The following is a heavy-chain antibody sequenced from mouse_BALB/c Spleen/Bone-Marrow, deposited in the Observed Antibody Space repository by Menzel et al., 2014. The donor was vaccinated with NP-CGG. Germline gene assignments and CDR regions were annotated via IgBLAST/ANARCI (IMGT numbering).Heavy chain of an antibody. D-gene: IGHD2-3*01. CDR3: ARGSMILNYFVY. J-gene: IGHJ2*01. CDR1: CYTFTSYW. CDR2: IDPYDSET. Sequence: VQLQPSGAELVRPVASLKLSCNASCYTFTSYWMNWVKQRPEQGLEWIGRIDPYDSETHYNQKFKDKAILTVDKSSSTAYMQISSMTSEDSAGYYCARGSMILNYFVYWGQGTTITASS. V-gene: IGHV1-74*04.